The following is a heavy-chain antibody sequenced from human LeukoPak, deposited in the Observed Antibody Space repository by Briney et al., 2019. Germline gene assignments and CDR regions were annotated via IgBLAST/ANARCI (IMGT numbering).Heavy chain of an antibody. V-gene: IGHV3-21*01. CDR1: GFTFSSYW. J-gene: IGHJ6*03. D-gene: IGHD5-18*01. Sequence: GGSLRLSCAASGFTFSSYWMSWVRQAPGKGLEWVSSISSSSSYIYYADSVKGRFTISRDNAKNSLYLQMNSLRAEDTAVYYCARAGYSYALDYYYMDVWGKGTTVTVSS. CDR2: ISSSSSYI. CDR3: ARAGYSYALDYYYMDV.